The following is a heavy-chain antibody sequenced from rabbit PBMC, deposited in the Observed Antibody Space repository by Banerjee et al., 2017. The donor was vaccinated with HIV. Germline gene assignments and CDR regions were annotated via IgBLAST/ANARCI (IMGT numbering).Heavy chain of an antibody. D-gene: IGHD4-1*01. CDR3: ARDLAGVIGWNFGL. CDR1: GFDFSSYG. V-gene: IGHV1S47*01. J-gene: IGHJ3*01. CDR2: INTGSGST. Sequence: QEQLVESGGGLVQPGGSLKLSCKASGFDFSSYGVSWVRQAPGKGLEWIGYINTGSGSTDYASWVNGRFTISLDSAQNTVFLQMTSLTAADTATFFCARDLAGVIGWNFGLWGQGTLVTVS.